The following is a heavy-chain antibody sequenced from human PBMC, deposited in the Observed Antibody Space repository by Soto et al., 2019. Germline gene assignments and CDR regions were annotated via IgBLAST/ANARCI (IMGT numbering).Heavy chain of an antibody. V-gene: IGHV1-2*02. CDR2: INPNIGGT. CDR3: RYSGYVRYYYGMDV. Sequence: GSVKVFCKACGYRFTVYYLHWVRQAPGQGLEWMGWINPNIGGTNYAKKFQGRFTMTRDTSISTAYMELSRLRSDDTAVYYCRYSGYVRYYYGMDVWGQGTTVTVS. D-gene: IGHD5-12*01. CDR1: GYRFTVYY. J-gene: IGHJ6*02.